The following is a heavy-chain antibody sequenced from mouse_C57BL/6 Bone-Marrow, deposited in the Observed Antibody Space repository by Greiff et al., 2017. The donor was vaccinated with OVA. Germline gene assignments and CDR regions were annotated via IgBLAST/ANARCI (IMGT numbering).Heavy chain of an antibody. CDR1: GYTFTDYY. V-gene: IGHV1-19*01. CDR2: INPYNGGT. CDR3: ARGGIDSNYLDY. D-gene: IGHD2-5*01. Sequence: EVQLQQSGPVLVKPGASVKMSCKASGYTFTDYYMNWVKQSHGKSLEWIGVINPYNGGTSYNQKFKGKATLTVDKSSSTAYMELNSLTSEDSAVYYCARGGIDSNYLDYWGQGTTLTVSS. J-gene: IGHJ2*01.